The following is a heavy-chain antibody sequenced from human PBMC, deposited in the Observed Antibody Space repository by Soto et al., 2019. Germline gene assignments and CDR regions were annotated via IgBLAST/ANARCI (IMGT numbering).Heavy chain of an antibody. CDR2: INHSGST. J-gene: IGHJ4*02. V-gene: IGHV4-39*07. Sequence: SETLSLTCTVSGGSVSSSSYYWGWIRQPPGTGLEWIGEINHSGSTNYNPSLKSRVTISVDTSKNQFSLKLTSVTAADTAVYYCARDKITGLFDYWGQGTQVTVSS. D-gene: IGHD2-8*02. CDR3: ARDKITGLFDY. CDR1: GGSVSSSSYY.